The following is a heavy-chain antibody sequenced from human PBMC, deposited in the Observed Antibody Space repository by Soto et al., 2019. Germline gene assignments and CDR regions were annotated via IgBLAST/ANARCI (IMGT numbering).Heavy chain of an antibody. V-gene: IGHV1-69*02. CDR2: IIPILGIT. CDR1: GGTFSSST. Sequence: QVQLVQSGAEVKKPGSSVKVSCKASGGTFSSSTISWVRQAPGQGLEWMGRIIPILGITNYAQKFQGRVTITADTSTSTAYMELSSLRSEDTAVYYCAGGPYCNGDSCYQYFDYWGQGTLVTVSS. J-gene: IGHJ4*02. D-gene: IGHD2-15*01. CDR3: AGGPYCNGDSCYQYFDY.